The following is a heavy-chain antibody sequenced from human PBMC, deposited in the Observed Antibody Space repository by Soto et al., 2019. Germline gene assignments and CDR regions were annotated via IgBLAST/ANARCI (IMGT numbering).Heavy chain of an antibody. CDR1: GFTFSDQY. CDR2: VRSKAVSYTT. J-gene: IGHJ1*01. Sequence: EVQLVESGGGLVQPGGSLRLSCEASGFTFSDQYMDWVRQAPGKGLEWIARVRSKAVSYTTAYAASVQGRFTVSRDDSKNSLSLQMNSLATEDTAVYFCCRGDCQRCGQGPLVTVSS. V-gene: IGHV3-72*01. CDR3: CRGDCQR.